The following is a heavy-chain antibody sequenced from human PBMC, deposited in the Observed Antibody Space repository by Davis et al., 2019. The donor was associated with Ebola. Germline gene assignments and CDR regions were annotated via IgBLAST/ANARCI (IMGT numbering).Heavy chain of an antibody. V-gene: IGHV3-21*01. CDR1: GFTFSDYS. CDR2: IDSSSTYI. D-gene: IGHD6-6*01. Sequence: GESLKISCAASGFTFSDYSMTWVRQAPGKGLEWVSSIDSSSTYIYYADSVKGRFTISRDNAKNSLYLQMNSLRAEDTAVYYCVSQYGSSSNYWGQGTLVTVSS. J-gene: IGHJ4*02. CDR3: VSQYGSSSNY.